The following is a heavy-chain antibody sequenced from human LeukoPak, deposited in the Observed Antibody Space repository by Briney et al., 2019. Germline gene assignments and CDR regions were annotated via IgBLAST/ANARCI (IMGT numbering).Heavy chain of an antibody. Sequence: GGSLRHSCAASGFTFSSYAMSWVRQAPGKGLEWVSAISGSGGSTYYADSVKGRFTISRDNSKNTLYLQMNSLRAEDTAVYYCAKPITMVRGVQVSFDYWGQGTLVTVSS. CDR3: AKPITMVRGVQVSFDY. CDR2: ISGSGGST. V-gene: IGHV3-23*01. D-gene: IGHD3-10*01. CDR1: GFTFSSYA. J-gene: IGHJ4*02.